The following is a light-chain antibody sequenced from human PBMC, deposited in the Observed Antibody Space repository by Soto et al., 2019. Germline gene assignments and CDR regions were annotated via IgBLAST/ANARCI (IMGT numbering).Light chain of an antibody. J-gene: IGKJ1*01. CDR3: QQYRSWPRT. CDR1: QRMTNNF. CDR2: GAS. Sequence: EIVLTQSPDTLSLSPGERVTLSCRASQRMTNNFLAWFQQKPGLAPRLLIHGASTRATDAPPRFRGSGSGREFSLTISSLQSEDFATYYCQQYRSWPRTFGQGSRVEIK. V-gene: IGKV3-15*01.